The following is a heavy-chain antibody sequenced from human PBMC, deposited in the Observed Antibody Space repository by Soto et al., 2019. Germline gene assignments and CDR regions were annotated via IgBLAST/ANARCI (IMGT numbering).Heavy chain of an antibody. CDR2: IYYSGNT. CDR3: ARERPDGTRLDP. D-gene: IGHD2-2*01. CDR1: GGSISSGDYY. V-gene: IGHV4-30-4*01. Sequence: QVQLQESGPGLLQPSQTLALTCSVSGGSISSGDYYWSRIRQPPGKGLEWIGYIYYSGNTYYSPSLKSRVTISVDTSKNQFSLKLSSVTAADTAVYYCARERPDGTRLDPWGQGTLVTVSS. J-gene: IGHJ5*02.